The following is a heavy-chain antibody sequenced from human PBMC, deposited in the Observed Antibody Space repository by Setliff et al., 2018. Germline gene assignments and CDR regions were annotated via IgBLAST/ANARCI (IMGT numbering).Heavy chain of an antibody. Sequence: SETLSLTCAVYGGSFSGYYWSWIRQPPGKGLEWIGEINHSGSTNCNPSLKSRATISVDTSKNQFSLKLSSVTAADTAVYYCARGPNFWSGYYSLRLRWFDPWGQGTLVTVS. V-gene: IGHV4-34*01. D-gene: IGHD3-3*01. CDR3: ARGPNFWSGYYSLRLRWFDP. J-gene: IGHJ5*02. CDR1: GGSFSGYY. CDR2: INHSGST.